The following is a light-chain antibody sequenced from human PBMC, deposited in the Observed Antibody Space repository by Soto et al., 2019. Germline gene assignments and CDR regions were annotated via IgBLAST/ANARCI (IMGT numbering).Light chain of an antibody. V-gene: IGLV2-14*01. CDR1: SSDVGRYNY. J-gene: IGLJ2*01. Sequence: QSVLTQPASVSGSPGQSITISCTGTSSDVGRYNYVSWYQQHPGKAPKLMIYDVNNRPSGVSNSFSGSKSGNTASLTISGLQAEDEADYYCSSYTSSSTRVVFGGGTKVTVL. CDR2: DVN. CDR3: SSYTSSSTRVV.